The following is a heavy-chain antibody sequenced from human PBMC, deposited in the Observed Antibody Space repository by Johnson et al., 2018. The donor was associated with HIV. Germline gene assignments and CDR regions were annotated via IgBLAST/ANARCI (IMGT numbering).Heavy chain of an antibody. Sequence: EVQLVESGGGVVRPGGSLRLSCAASGFTFDDYGMSWVRQAPGKGLEWVSAIKWKGGSTDYADSVKGRFTISRDNAKKSLYLQMNSLRAEDTALYYCARVKSAAAFDIWGQGTMVTVSS. CDR2: IKWKGGST. CDR1: GFTFDDYG. CDR3: ARVKSAAAFDI. D-gene: IGHD6-25*01. V-gene: IGHV3-20*04. J-gene: IGHJ3*02.